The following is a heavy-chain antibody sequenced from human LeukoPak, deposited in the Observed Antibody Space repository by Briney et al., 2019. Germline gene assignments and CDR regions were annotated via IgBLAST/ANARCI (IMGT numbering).Heavy chain of an antibody. D-gene: IGHD4-17*01. J-gene: IGHJ4*02. CDR3: ARGGAMTTVTTY. CDR2: IKQDGSEK. CDR1: GFIFTSYW. Sequence: QPGGSLRLSCAASGFIFTSYWMTWVRQAPGKGLEGVANIKQDGSEKYYVDSVKGRFTISKDNAKNSLYLQMTSLRVEDTAVYYCARGGAMTTVTTYWGQGTLVTVSS. V-gene: IGHV3-7*05.